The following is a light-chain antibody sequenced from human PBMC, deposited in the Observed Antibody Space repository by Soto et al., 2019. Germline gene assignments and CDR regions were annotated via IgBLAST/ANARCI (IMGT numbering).Light chain of an antibody. CDR2: SAS. CDR1: RAINNY. Sequence: IPMTQSPSSLSASVGDRVTLTCRTSRAINNYVNWYQHHPGSVPKLLISSASILQAGVPSRFSAGGSGTHFALTINNLQPEDVATYYCQQSYSTPPNFGQGTKLEI. V-gene: IGKV1-39*01. CDR3: QQSYSTPPN. J-gene: IGKJ2*01.